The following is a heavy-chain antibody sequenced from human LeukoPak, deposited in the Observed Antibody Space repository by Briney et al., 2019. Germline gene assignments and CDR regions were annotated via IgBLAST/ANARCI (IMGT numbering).Heavy chain of an antibody. V-gene: IGHV3-74*01. CDR1: GFTFSSYW. Sequence: PGGSLRLSCAASGFTFSSYWMHWVRQAPGKGLVWVSRINSDGSSTSYADSVKGRFTISRDNAKNTLYLQMNSLGAEDTAVYYCARSYGSGSCGYFQHWGQGTLVTVSS. CDR3: ARSYGSGSCGYFQH. D-gene: IGHD3-10*01. J-gene: IGHJ1*01. CDR2: INSDGSST.